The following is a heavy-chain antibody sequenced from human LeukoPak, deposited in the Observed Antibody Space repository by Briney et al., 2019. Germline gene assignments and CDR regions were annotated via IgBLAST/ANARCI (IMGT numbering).Heavy chain of an antibody. CDR2: IYYSGNT. J-gene: IGHJ4*02. D-gene: IGHD6-13*01. CDR1: GGSISSYY. Sequence: PSETLSLTCTVSGGSISSYYWSWIRQPPGKGLEWIGYIYYSGNTNYNPSLKTRVTISVDTSKNQFSLKLSSVTAADTAVYYCARAGSWKLNFDYWGQGTLVPVSS. CDR3: ARAGSWKLNFDY. V-gene: IGHV4-59*01.